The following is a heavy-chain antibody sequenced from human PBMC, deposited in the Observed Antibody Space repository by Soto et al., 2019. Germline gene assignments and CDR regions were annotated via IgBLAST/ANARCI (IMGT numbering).Heavy chain of an antibody. V-gene: IGHV3-48*03. CDR3: ATQWPHGMDV. Sequence: GGSLRLSCAASGFAFSSYDRNWVRQAPGKGLEWVSYISSSGSTIYYADSVKGRFTIARDNAKNSLYLQMNSLRAEDTAVYYCATQWPHGMDVGGQGPRVTV. D-gene: IGHD6-19*01. CDR1: GFAFSSYD. CDR2: ISSSGSTI. J-gene: IGHJ6*02.